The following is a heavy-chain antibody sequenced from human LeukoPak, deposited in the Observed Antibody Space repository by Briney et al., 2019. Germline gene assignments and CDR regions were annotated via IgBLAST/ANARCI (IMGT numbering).Heavy chain of an antibody. J-gene: IGHJ4*02. CDR2: IYSDGDT. V-gene: IGHV3-53*01. CDR3: ARDFPYCSSTTCYAN. D-gene: IGHD2-2*01. Sequence: GGSLRLSCVASGFTVSSNYMSWVRQAPGKGLEWVSVIYSDGDTYYADSVKGRFTISRDNSKNTLYFQMNSLRAEDTAVYYCARDFPYCSSTTCYANWGQGILVTVSS. CDR1: GFTVSSNY.